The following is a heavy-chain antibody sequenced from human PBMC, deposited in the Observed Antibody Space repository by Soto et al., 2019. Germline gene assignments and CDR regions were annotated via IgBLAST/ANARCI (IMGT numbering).Heavy chain of an antibody. CDR2: IWYDGSNK. CDR1: GFTFSSYG. D-gene: IGHD6-19*01. J-gene: IGHJ3*02. CDR3: ARDARKAQQWLHDSDI. V-gene: IGHV3-33*01. Sequence: PGGSLRLSCAASGFTFSSYGMHWVRQAPGKGLEWVAVIWYDGSNKYYADSVKGRFTISRDNSKNTLYLQMNSLRAEDTAVYYCARDARKAQQWLHDSDIWRQGTMVTVS.